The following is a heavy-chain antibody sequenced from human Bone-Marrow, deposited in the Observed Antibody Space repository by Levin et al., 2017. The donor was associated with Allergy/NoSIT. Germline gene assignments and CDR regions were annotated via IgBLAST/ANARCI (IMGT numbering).Heavy chain of an antibody. Sequence: GESLKISCSASGFTFSSYAMHWVRQAPGKGLEYVSGISSNGGHTYYADSVKGRFTISRDNSKNTLFLQMSSLRAEDTAVYHCVKGETYTGDNLDYWGQGTLVTVSS. CDR1: GFTFSSYA. V-gene: IGHV3-64D*06. CDR3: VKGETYTGDNLDY. CDR2: ISSNGGHT. J-gene: IGHJ4*02. D-gene: IGHD2-2*02.